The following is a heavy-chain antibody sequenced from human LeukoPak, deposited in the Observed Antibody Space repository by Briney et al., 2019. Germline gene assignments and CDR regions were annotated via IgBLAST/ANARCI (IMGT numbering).Heavy chain of an antibody. CDR3: ARVWDRYCSGGSCYSLGYFQH. CDR1: GGSISSGGYY. Sequence: SQTLSLTCTVSGGSISSGGYYWGWIRQHPGKGLEWIGYIYYSGSTYYNPSLKSRVTISVDTSKNQFSLKLSSVTAADTAVYYCARVWDRYCSGGSCYSLGYFQHWGQGTLVTVSS. CDR2: IYYSGST. J-gene: IGHJ1*01. V-gene: IGHV4-31*03. D-gene: IGHD2-15*01.